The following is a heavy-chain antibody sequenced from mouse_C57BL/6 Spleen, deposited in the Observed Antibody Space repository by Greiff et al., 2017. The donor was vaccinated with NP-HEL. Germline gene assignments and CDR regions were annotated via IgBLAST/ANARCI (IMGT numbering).Heavy chain of an antibody. CDR2: IYPGDGDT. J-gene: IGHJ2*01. Sequence: VQLQQSGPELVKPGASVKISCKASGYAFSSSWMNWVKQRPGKGLEWIGRIYPGDGDTNYNGKFKGKATLTADKSSSTAYMQLSSLTSEDSAVYFCARKSYDDFDYWGQGTTLTVSS. V-gene: IGHV1-82*01. CDR3: ARKSYDDFDY. CDR1: GYAFSSSW. D-gene: IGHD1-1*01.